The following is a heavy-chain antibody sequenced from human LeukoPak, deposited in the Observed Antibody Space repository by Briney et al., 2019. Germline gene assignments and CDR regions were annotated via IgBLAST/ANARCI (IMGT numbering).Heavy chain of an antibody. CDR2: IGGDSRT. V-gene: IGHV3-23*01. J-gene: IGHJ4*02. Sequence: GGSLRLSCAASGFTFRKYAMSWVRQAPGKGLEWVSGIGGDSRTHYADSVKGRFTISKDTSKNVLFLQMNNLRAEDTAVYYCAKDIFRWSFHSWGQGTLVTVSS. CDR1: GFTFRKYA. CDR3: AKDIFRWSFHS. D-gene: IGHD2-21*01.